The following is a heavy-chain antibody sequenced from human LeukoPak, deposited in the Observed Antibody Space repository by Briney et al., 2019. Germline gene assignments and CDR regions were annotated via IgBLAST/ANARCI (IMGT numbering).Heavy chain of an antibody. V-gene: IGHV4-59*01. D-gene: IGHD1-1*01. J-gene: IGHJ4*02. CDR1: GGSISSYY. Sequence: SEALSLTCTVSGGSISSYYWSWIRQPPGKGLEWIGYIYYSGSTNYNPSLKSRVTISVDTSKNQFSLKLSSVTAADTAVYYCARDSGTGYWGQGTLVTVSS. CDR2: IYYSGST. CDR3: ARDSGTGY.